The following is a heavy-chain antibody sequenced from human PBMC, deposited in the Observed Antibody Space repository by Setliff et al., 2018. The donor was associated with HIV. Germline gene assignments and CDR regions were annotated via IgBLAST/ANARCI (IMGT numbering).Heavy chain of an antibody. Sequence: GGSLRLSCAASGFTLSNYGMHWVRQAPGKGLEWVAVIWYDGSNKYYADSVKGRFAISRDNSKNTLYLQMNSLSAEDTAVYYCARSGHYYMDVWGKGTTVTVSS. V-gene: IGHV3-33*01. CDR1: GFTLSNYG. J-gene: IGHJ6*03. CDR2: IWYDGSNK. CDR3: ARSGHYYMDV. D-gene: IGHD2-15*01.